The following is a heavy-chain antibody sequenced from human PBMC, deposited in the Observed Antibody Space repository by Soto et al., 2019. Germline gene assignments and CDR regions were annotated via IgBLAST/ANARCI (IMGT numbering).Heavy chain of an antibody. CDR1: GFTFSSYS. Sequence: EGSLRLSCAASGFTFSSYSMNWVRQAPGKGLEWVSSISSSSSYIYYADSVKGRFTISRDNAKNSLYLQMNSLRAEDTAVYYCARDLIRIFDYWGQGTLVTVSS. J-gene: IGHJ4*02. CDR3: ARDLIRIFDY. D-gene: IGHD1-20*01. V-gene: IGHV3-21*01. CDR2: ISSSSSYI.